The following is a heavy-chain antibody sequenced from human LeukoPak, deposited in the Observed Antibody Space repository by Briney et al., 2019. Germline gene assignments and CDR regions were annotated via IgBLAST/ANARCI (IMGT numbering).Heavy chain of an antibody. J-gene: IGHJ3*02. CDR2: IKSKTEGGTT. V-gene: IGHV3-15*01. Sequence: GGSLTLSCAASGFTFSNAWMSWVRQAPGGGREWVGRIKSKTEGGTTDYAAPVKGRFTISSDDSKNTLYLQMNSLKTEDTAVYYCTTTYSSPGAFDIWGQGTMVTVSS. CDR1: GFTFSNAW. D-gene: IGHD6-13*01. CDR3: TTTYSSPGAFDI.